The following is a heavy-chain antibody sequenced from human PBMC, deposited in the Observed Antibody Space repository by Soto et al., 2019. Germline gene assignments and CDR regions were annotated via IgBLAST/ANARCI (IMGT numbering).Heavy chain of an antibody. CDR2: ISYDGSNK. D-gene: IGHD1-26*01. CDR3: ARDESGSYFSYYYGMDV. J-gene: IGHJ6*02. Sequence: QVQLVESGGGVVQPGRSLRLSCAASGFTFRSYAMHWVRQAPGKGLEWVAVISYDGSNKYYADSVKGRFTISRDNSKNTLYLQMNSLRAEDTAVYYCARDESGSYFSYYYGMDVWGQGTTVTVSS. V-gene: IGHV3-30-3*01. CDR1: GFTFRSYA.